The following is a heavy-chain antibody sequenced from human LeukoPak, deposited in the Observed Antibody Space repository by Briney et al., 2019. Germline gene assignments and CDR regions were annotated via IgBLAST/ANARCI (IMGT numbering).Heavy chain of an antibody. Sequence: GGSLRLSCEASGFSMSVYWMSWVRQAPGKGLEWVGNIKPDGSERNYVDSVKGRFTVSRDNAKKSLYLQMNSLRAEDTAVYYCARDWGAYYHFFDYWGQGTLVTVSS. J-gene: IGHJ4*02. CDR2: IKPDGSER. CDR3: ARDWGAYYHFFDY. CDR1: GFSMSVYW. D-gene: IGHD3-22*01. V-gene: IGHV3-7*01.